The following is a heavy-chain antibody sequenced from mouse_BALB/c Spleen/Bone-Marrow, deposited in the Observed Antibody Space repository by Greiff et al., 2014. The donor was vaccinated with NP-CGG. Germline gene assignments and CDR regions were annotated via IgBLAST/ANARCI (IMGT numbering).Heavy chain of an antibody. CDR3: ARSTMITTVDY. CDR1: GYSITGGYS. J-gene: IGHJ2*01. CDR2: IHYSGST. D-gene: IGHD2-4*01. Sequence: VQLQQSGPDLVKPSQSLSLTCTVTGYSITGGYSWHWIRQFPGNELEWMGYIHYSGSTNYNPSLKSRISITRDTSKNQFFLQLNSVTTEDTATYYCARSTMITTVDYWGQGTTLTASS. V-gene: IGHV3-1*02.